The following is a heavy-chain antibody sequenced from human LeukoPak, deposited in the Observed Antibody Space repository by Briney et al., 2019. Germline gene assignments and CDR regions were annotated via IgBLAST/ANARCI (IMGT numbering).Heavy chain of an antibody. CDR2: INHSGST. Sequence: SETLSLTCAVYGGSFSGYYWSWIRQPPGKGLEWIGEINHSGSTNYNPSLKSRVTISVDTSKNQFSLKLSSVTAADTAVYYCARVGGYGDYIGPPSYYYYMDVWGKGTTVTVSS. D-gene: IGHD4-17*01. CDR3: ARVGGYGDYIGPPSYYYYMDV. CDR1: GGSFSGYY. V-gene: IGHV4-34*01. J-gene: IGHJ6*03.